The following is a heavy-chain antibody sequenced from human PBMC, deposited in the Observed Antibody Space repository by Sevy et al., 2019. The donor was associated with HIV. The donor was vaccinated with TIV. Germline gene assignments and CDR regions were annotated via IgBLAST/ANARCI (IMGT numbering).Heavy chain of an antibody. D-gene: IGHD3-10*01. CDR3: AREGSSYDTYYYDYAMDL. Sequence: GWSLILSCAASGFTFNSYWMTWVRQAPGKGLEWVANINQDGSEKYYVDSVKGRFTISRDNSQNSLSLQMNTLRVDDTAVYFCAREGSSYDTYYYDYAMDLWGLGTTVTVSS. CDR1: GFTFNSYW. CDR2: INQDGSEK. V-gene: IGHV3-7*01. J-gene: IGHJ6*02.